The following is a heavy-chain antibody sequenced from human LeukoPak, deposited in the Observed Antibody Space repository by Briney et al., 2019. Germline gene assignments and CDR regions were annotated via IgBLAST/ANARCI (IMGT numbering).Heavy chain of an antibody. CDR1: GGSFSGYY. D-gene: IGHD4-17*01. CDR2: INHSGST. J-gene: IGHJ1*01. Sequence: PSETLSLTCAVYGGSFSGYYWSWIRQPPGKGLEWIGEINHSGSTNYNPSLKSRVTISVDTSKNQFSLKLSSVTAADTAVYYCARGHGRTVTPHTEYFQHWGQGTLVTVSS. CDR3: ARGHGRTVTPHTEYFQH. V-gene: IGHV4-34*01.